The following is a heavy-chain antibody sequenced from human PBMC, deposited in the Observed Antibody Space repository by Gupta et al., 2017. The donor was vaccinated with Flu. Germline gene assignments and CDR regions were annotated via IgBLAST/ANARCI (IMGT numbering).Heavy chain of an antibody. CDR2: INTNTGNP. J-gene: IGHJ6*04. Sequence: GQGLEWMGWINTNTGNPTYAQGFTGRFVFSLDTSVSTAYLQISSLKAEDTAVYYCARERPHIVVVPAARMDVWGKGTTVTVSS. V-gene: IGHV7-4-1*02. CDR3: ARERPHIVVVPAARMDV. D-gene: IGHD2-2*01.